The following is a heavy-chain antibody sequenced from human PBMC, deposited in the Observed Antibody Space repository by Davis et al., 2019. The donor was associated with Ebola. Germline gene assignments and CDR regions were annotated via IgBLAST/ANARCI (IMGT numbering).Heavy chain of an antibody. J-gene: IGHJ3*01. CDR1: GFTFSSYW. V-gene: IGHV3-74*01. D-gene: IGHD2-15*01. CDR3: AKDKGSIVVVVAAYSALIMDV. Sequence: PGGSLRLSCAASGFTFSSYWMHWVRQAPGKGLVWVSRINGDGSRTSYADSVKGRFTISRDNSKNTLYLQMNSLRAEDTAVHYCAKDKGSIVVVVAAYSALIMDVWGQGTMVTVSS. CDR2: INGDGSRT.